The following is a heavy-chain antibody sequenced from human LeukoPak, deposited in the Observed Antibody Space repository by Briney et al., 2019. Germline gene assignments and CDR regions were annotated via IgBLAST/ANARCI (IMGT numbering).Heavy chain of an antibody. CDR1: GFTFSSYA. V-gene: IGHV3-23*01. D-gene: IGHD3-10*01. Sequence: PGGSLRLSCAASGFTFSSYAMSWVRQAPGKGLEWVSAISGSGGSTYYADSVKGRFTISRDNSKNTLYLQMNSLRAEDTAVYYCAKGQIWFGELNSFGWYFDLWGRGTLVTVSS. CDR2: ISGSGGST. CDR3: AKGQIWFGELNSFGWYFDL. J-gene: IGHJ2*01.